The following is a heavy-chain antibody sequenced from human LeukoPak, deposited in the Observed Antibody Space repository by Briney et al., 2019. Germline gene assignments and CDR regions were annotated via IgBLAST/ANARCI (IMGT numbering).Heavy chain of an antibody. D-gene: IGHD2-15*01. J-gene: IGHJ4*02. CDR1: GYSINSAYY. V-gene: IGHV4-38-2*02. CDR2: FYHSGST. Sequence: PSETLSLTCTVSGYSINSAYYWGWIRQPPGKGLEWIGTFYHSGSTYYNPSLKSRVTISVDTSKNQFSLKLSSVTAADTAVYYCASEGYCSGGTCFVYWGQGTLVTVSS. CDR3: ASEGYCSGGTCFVY.